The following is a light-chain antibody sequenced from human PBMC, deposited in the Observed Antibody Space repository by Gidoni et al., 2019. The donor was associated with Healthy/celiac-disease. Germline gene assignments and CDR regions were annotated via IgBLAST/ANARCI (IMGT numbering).Light chain of an antibody. CDR3: QQYGSSPGT. J-gene: IGKJ1*01. CDR1: PSVSSSY. CDR2: GAS. V-gene: IGKV3-20*01. Sequence: DIVLTPSPGTLSLSPGERANLSCQASPSVSSSYLDWYQQKPGQAPRLRIYGASSRATGIPDRFRGSGSGTDFTLTISRLEPEDFAVYYCQQYGSSPGTFGQXTKVEIK.